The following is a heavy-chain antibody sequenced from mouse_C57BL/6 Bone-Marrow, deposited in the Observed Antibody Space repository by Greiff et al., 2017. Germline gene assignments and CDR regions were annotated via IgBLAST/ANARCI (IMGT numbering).Heavy chain of an antibody. J-gene: IGHJ1*03. Sequence: EVMLVESGGGLVQPGGSLKLSCAASGFTFSDYYMYWVRQTPEKRLEWVAYISNGGGSTYYPDTVKGRFTISRDNAKNTLYLQMSRLKSEDTAMYYCARSYYWYFDVWGTGTTVTVSS. CDR2: ISNGGGST. CDR1: GFTFSDYY. V-gene: IGHV5-12*01. CDR3: ARSYYWYFDV.